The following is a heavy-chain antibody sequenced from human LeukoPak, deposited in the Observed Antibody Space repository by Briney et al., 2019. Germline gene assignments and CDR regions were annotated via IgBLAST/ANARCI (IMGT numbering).Heavy chain of an antibody. D-gene: IGHD1-1*01. CDR1: GFTFSSYG. V-gene: IGHV3-30*02. J-gene: IGHJ4*02. Sequence: GGSLRLSCAASGFTFSSYGMHWVRQAPGKGLQWVAYIRYDGRNKYSADSVKGRFTIYRDNSKSTLYLQMNSLRPEDTAVYYCAKGGSNNWSFDNWGQGTLVTVSS. CDR2: IRYDGRNK. CDR3: AKGGSNNWSFDN.